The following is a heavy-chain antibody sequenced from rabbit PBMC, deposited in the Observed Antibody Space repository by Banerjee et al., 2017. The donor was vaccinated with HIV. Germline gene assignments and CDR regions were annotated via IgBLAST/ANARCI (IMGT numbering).Heavy chain of an antibody. Sequence: QSLEESGGDLVKPGAFLTLTCTASGFSLSIYEMCWVRQAPGKGLEWIACSYAGSSGTTYYANWAKGRFTISKTSSTTVTLQMTSLTAADTATYFCARDRANSGGSLTLFNLWGQGTLVTVS. CDR2: SYAGSSGTT. J-gene: IGHJ4*01. CDR1: GFSLSIYE. D-gene: IGHD1-1*01. CDR3: ARDRANSGGSLTLFNL. V-gene: IGHV1S40*01.